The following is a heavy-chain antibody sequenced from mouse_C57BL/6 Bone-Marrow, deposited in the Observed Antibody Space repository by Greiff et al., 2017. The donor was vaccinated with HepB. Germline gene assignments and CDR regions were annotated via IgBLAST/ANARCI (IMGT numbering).Heavy chain of an antibody. CDR3: ARGSNLFAY. CDR1: GYAFSSSW. CDR2: IYPGDGDT. J-gene: IGHJ3*01. D-gene: IGHD2-5*01. Sequence: VKLQESGPELVKPGASVKISCKASGYAFSSSWMNWVKQRPGKGLEWIGRIYPGDGDTNYNGKFKGKATLTADKSSSTAYMQLSSLTSEDSAVYFCARGSNLFAYWGQGTLVTVSA. V-gene: IGHV1-82*01.